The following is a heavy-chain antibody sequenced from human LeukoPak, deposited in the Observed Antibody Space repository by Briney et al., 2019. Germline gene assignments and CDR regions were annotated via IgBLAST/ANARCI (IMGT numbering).Heavy chain of an antibody. CDR3: AWEGIAARSKFDY. Sequence: ASVKVSCKASGYTFTGYYMRWVRQAPGQGLEWMGWINPNSGGTNYAQKFQGRVTMTRDTSISTAYMELSRLRSDDTAVYYCAWEGIAARSKFDYWGQGTLVTVSS. CDR1: GYTFTGYY. J-gene: IGHJ4*02. V-gene: IGHV1-2*02. CDR2: INPNSGGT. D-gene: IGHD6-6*01.